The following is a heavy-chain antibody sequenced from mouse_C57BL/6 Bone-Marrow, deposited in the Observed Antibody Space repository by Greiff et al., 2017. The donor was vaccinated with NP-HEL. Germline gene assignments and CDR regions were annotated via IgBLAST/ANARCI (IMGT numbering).Heavy chain of an antibody. J-gene: IGHJ3*01. Sequence: EVHLVESGGGLVKPGGSLKLSCAASGFTFSSYAMSWVRQTPEKRLEWVATISDGGSYTYYPDNVKGRFTISRDNAKNNLYLQMSHLKSEDTAMYYCARDLDDGYEFAYWGQGTLVTVSA. CDR3: ARDLDDGYEFAY. CDR2: ISDGGSYT. V-gene: IGHV5-4*01. D-gene: IGHD2-3*01. CDR1: GFTFSSYA.